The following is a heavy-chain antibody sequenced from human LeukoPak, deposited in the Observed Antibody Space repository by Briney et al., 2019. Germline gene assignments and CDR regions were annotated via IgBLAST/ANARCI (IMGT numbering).Heavy chain of an antibody. J-gene: IGHJ4*02. V-gene: IGHV4-34*01. Sequence: SETLSLTCAVYGGSFSGYYWSWLRQPPGKGLEWIGEISHSGSTNYNPSLKSRVTISVDTSKNQFSLKLSYVTAADTAVYYCARGHRDYDILTGYYYNYWGQGTLVTVSS. D-gene: IGHD3-9*01. CDR1: GGSFSGYY. CDR2: ISHSGST. CDR3: ARGHRDYDILTGYYYNY.